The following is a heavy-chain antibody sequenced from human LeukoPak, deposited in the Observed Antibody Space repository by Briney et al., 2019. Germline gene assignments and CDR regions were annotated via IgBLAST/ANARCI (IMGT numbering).Heavy chain of an antibody. V-gene: IGHV1-69*04. CDR1: GGTFSSYA. CDR3: AREQDYYDSSGYYSY. D-gene: IGHD3-22*01. J-gene: IGHJ4*02. Sequence: SVKVSCKASGGTFSSYAISWVRQAPGQGLEWMLRIVPIFSIANYAQKFQGRVTITADKSTSTAYMELSSLRSEDTAVYYCAREQDYYDSSGYYSYWGRGTLVTVSS. CDR2: IVPIFSIA.